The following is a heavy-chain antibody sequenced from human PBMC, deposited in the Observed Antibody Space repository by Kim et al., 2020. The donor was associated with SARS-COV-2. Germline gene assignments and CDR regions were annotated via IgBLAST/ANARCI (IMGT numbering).Heavy chain of an antibody. V-gene: IGHV3-7*01. D-gene: IGHD2-2*01. CDR3: ARESPSIYLGYCSSTSCPGWDY. Sequence: GGSLRLSCAASGFTFSSYWMSWVRQAPGKGLEWVANIKQDGSEKYYVDSVKGRFTISRDNAKNSLYLQMNSLRAEDTAVYYCARESPSIYLGYCSSTSCPGWDYWGQGTLVTVSS. J-gene: IGHJ4*02. CDR1: GFTFSSYW. CDR2: IKQDGSEK.